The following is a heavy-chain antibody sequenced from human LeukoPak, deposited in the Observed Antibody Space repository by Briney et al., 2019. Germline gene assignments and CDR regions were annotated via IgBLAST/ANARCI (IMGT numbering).Heavy chain of an antibody. CDR3: AKDLKWCQSGTLPSTSCYSGAMDY. V-gene: IGHV3-66*03. Sequence: GGSLRLSCAASGFTVSSNSMSWVRQAPGKGLEWVSIIYAGSPYYADSVKGRFTISRDNSKNTLFLQMDSLRTEDTAVYYCAKDLKWCQSGTLPSTSCYSGAMDYWGQGTLVTVSS. CDR1: GFTVSSNS. D-gene: IGHD2-15*01. J-gene: IGHJ4*02. CDR2: IYAGSP.